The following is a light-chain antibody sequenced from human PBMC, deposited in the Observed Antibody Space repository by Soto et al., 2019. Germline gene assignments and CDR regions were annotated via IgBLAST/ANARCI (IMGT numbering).Light chain of an antibody. V-gene: IGKV3-15*01. Sequence: EIVMTQSPDTLSVSPGERASLSCRASRSVSSNLAWYQQNPGQAPRLLIYGASARATGLPARFSGSGSGTEFTLTISSLQSEDFAVYYCQHYNNWPLKFGQGTKVEIK. J-gene: IGKJ1*01. CDR1: RSVSSN. CDR2: GAS. CDR3: QHYNNWPLK.